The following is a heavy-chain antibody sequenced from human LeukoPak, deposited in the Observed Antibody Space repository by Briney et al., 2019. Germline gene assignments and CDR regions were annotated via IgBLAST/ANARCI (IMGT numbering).Heavy chain of an antibody. CDR2: IKSKSDGGTT. V-gene: IGHV3-15*01. CDR3: TAVRWSGSFDY. D-gene: IGHD1-26*01. CDR1: GFTFSNAW. J-gene: IGHJ4*02. Sequence: PGGSLRLSCAPSGFTFSNAWMSWVRQAPGKGLEWVARIKSKSDGGTTDHAAPVRGRFTISRDDSQNTAYLQMNSLKTEDTAVYYCTAVRWSGSFDYWGRGILVTVSS.